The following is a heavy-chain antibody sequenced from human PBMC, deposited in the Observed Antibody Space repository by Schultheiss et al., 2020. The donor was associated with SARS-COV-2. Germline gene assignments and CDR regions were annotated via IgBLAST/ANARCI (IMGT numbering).Heavy chain of an antibody. Sequence: SETLSLTCTVSGGSINTYYWSWIRQPPGKGLEWIGYINYRGNTNYNPSLKSRVTMSVETSKNQFSLRLRSVTAADTAVYYCTRGLDETGYGIDYWGQGNLVTVSS. D-gene: IGHD1-1*01. J-gene: IGHJ4*02. CDR2: INYRGNT. CDR1: GGSINTYY. V-gene: IGHV4-59*01. CDR3: TRGLDETGYGIDY.